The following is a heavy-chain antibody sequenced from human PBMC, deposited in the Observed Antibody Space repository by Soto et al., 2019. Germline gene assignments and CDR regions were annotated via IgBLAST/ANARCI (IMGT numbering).Heavy chain of an antibody. J-gene: IGHJ3*02. D-gene: IGHD3-3*01. CDR2: IKEDGSEK. CDR1: GFTFSSYW. CDR3: ARPWNSDYTTDAFDI. V-gene: IGHV3-7*01. Sequence: EVQLVESGGGLVQPGGSLRLSCAASGFTFSSYWMSWVRQAPGKGLEWVANIKEDGSEKYYVDSVKGRLTISRDNAKNSLYLQINSMRAEDTAVYYCARPWNSDYTTDAFDIWGQGTMVTVAS.